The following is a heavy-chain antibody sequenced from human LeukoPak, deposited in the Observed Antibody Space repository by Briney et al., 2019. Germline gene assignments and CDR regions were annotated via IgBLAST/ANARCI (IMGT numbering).Heavy chain of an antibody. J-gene: IGHJ4*02. CDR2: IDANNGDT. CDR1: GYTFRGNY. CDR3: ARDPSSVTLYFFDY. Sequence: ASEKISCKASGYTFRGNYIHWLRQAPGQGLEWMGWIDANNGDTKSAQKFQGRVTMSRDTSISTAYMDLSSLSPDDAAVYYCARDPSSVTLYFFDYWGQGNLATVSS. V-gene: IGHV1-2*02. D-gene: IGHD4-11*01.